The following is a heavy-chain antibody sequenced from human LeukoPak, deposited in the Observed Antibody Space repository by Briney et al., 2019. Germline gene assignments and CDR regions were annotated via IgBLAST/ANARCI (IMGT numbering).Heavy chain of an antibody. CDR3: ARHDCSSTNCRCFDY. CDR2: IHYSGST. V-gene: IGHV4-39*01. J-gene: IGHJ4*02. D-gene: IGHD2-2*01. Sequence: SETLSLTCNVSGGSISTETYYWGWIRQPPGKGLEWIGSIHYSGSTYDNAALKSRLTISVDTSKSQFSLRLSSVTAADTAVYYCARHDCSSTNCRCFDYWGQGALVTVSS. CDR1: GGSISTETYY.